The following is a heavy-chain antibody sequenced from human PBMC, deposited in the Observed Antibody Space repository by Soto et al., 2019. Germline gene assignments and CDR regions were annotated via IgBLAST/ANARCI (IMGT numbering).Heavy chain of an antibody. D-gene: IGHD3-22*01. CDR3: VRGDGDYYDGNGYLGRH. CDR2: IKSDGSGT. V-gene: IGHV3-74*03. Sequence: EVQLVESGGGLVQPGGSLTLSCAASGFTFSSYWMHWVRQAPGKGLMWVSRIKSDGSGTMYGDSVKGRLTTSRDNAKNTLYLQMNSLRVDDTAVYYCVRGDGDYYDGNGYLGRHWGQGTLVTVSS. J-gene: IGHJ4*02. CDR1: GFTFSSYW.